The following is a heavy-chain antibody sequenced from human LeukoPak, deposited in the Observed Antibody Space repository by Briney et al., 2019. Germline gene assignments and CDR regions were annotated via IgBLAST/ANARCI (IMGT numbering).Heavy chain of an antibody. V-gene: IGHV1-8*02. CDR2: MNPNSGNT. CDR1: GYTFTGYY. Sequence: ASVKVSCKASGYTFTGYYMHWVRQAPGQGLEWMGWMNPNSGNTGYAQKFQGRVTMTRNTSISTAYMELSSLRSEDTAVYYCARAPPYYYDSSGYQYYYYYYGMDVWGQGTTVTVSS. CDR3: ARAPPYYYDSSGYQYYYYYYGMDV. D-gene: IGHD3-22*01. J-gene: IGHJ6*02.